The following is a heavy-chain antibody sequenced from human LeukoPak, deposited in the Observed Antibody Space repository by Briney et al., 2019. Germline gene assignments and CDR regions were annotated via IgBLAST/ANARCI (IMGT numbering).Heavy chain of an antibody. J-gene: IGHJ3*01. CDR1: GDSISSSSYY. CDR3: VRPSIAWTIDAFDV. V-gene: IGHV4-39*01. Sequence: PSETLSLTCTVSGDSISSSSYYWGWIRQPPGKGLEWIGNINYSGSTYYNPSLKSRVTMSVDTSKNQFSLRLSSVTAADTAMYYCVRPSIAWTIDAFDVWGQGTMVTVS. D-gene: IGHD6-19*01. CDR2: INYSGST.